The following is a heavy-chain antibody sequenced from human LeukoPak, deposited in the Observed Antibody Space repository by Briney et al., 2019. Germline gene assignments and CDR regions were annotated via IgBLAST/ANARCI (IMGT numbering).Heavy chain of an antibody. CDR1: GFTFSSYG. CDR3: AKDHGSGSYHAPNWFAP. D-gene: IGHD3-10*01. J-gene: IGHJ5*02. V-gene: IGHV3-30*18. Sequence: PGRSLRLSCAASGFTFSSYGMHWVRQAPGKGLDWVTVISYDGSYKYYAESVKGRFTISRDNSKKTLYLQMNSLRAEDTAVYYSAKDHGSGSYHAPNWFAPWGQGTLVTVSS. CDR2: ISYDGSYK.